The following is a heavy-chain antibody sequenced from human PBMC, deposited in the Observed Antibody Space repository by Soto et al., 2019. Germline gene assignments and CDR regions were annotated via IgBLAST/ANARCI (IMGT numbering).Heavy chain of an antibody. V-gene: IGHV4-34*01. CDR3: ATLGAVGYFTRYYYYGMDV. D-gene: IGHD3-16*01. J-gene: IGHJ6*02. Sequence: KPSETLSLTCAVYGGSFSGYYWSWIRQPPGKGLEWIGEINHSGSTNYNPSLKSRVTISVDTSKNQFSLKLSSVTAADTAVYYCATLGAVGYFTRYYYYGMDVWGQGTTVTVSS. CDR1: GGSFSGYY. CDR2: INHSGST.